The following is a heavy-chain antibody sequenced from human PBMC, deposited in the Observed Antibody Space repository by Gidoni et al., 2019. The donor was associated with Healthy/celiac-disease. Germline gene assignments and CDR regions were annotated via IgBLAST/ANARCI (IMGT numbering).Heavy chain of an antibody. CDR2: IYTSGST. J-gene: IGHJ6*02. CDR1: GGSIRSYY. Sequence: QVQLQESGPGLVQPSETLALTCTVSGGSIRSYYWSWIRQPAGKGLEWIGRIYTSGSTNYNPSLKRRVTMSVDTSKNQFSLKLSSVTAADTAVYYCARDHRGEIYDFWSGYYHYYYGMDVWGQGTTVTVSS. D-gene: IGHD3-3*01. CDR3: ARDHRGEIYDFWSGYYHYYYGMDV. V-gene: IGHV4-4*07.